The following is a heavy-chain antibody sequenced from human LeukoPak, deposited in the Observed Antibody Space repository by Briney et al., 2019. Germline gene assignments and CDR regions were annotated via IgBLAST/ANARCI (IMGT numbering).Heavy chain of an antibody. CDR2: ISYDGSNK. V-gene: IGHV3-30*03. Sequence: SGGSLRLSCAASGFTFSSYGMHWVRQAPGKGLEWVAVISYDGSNKYYADSVKGRFTISRDNSKNTLYLQMNSLRAEDTAVYYCASLAADRYAFDIWGQGTMVTVSS. CDR3: ASLAADRYAFDI. CDR1: GFTFSSYG. D-gene: IGHD3-16*01. J-gene: IGHJ3*02.